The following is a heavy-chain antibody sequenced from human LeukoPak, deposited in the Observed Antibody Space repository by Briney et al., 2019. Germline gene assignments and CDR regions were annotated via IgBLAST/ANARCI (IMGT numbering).Heavy chain of an antibody. J-gene: IGHJ5*02. V-gene: IGHV3-23*01. CDR3: AKSLGSARYCSSTSCLNWFDP. D-gene: IGHD2-2*01. CDR2: ISGSGGST. Sequence: GGSLRLSCAASGLTFSIYAMSWVRQAPGKGLEWVSAISGSGGSTYYADSVKGRFTISRDNSKNTLYLQMNSLRAEDTAVYYCAKSLGSARYCSSTSCLNWFDPWGQGTLVTVSS. CDR1: GLTFSIYA.